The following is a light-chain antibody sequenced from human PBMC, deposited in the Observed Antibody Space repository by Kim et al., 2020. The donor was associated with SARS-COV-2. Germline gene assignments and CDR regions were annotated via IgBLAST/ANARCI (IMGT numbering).Light chain of an antibody. CDR3: QQYGSSPR. Sequence: SVAPGERATLSCRATQTISNILAWYQKKPGRPPRLLIYGASSRAPGIPDRFSGSGSGTDFSLTISRLEPEDFAVYYCQQYGSSPRFGGGTKVDIK. CDR1: QTISNI. J-gene: IGKJ4*01. V-gene: IGKV3-20*01. CDR2: GAS.